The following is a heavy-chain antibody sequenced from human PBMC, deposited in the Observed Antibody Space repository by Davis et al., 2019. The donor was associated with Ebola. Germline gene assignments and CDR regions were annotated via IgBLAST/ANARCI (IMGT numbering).Heavy chain of an antibody. Sequence: SETLSLTCSVSGDSISGYDLSWIRQPPGKGLEWIGYIYYSWSTNYNPSLKSRVTISVDTSKNQFSQKLSSVTAADTAVYYCAREAYYYDSSGYSRGGFDYWGQGTLVTVSS. CDR3: AREAYYYDSSGYSRGGFDY. V-gene: IGHV4-59*01. D-gene: IGHD3-22*01. CDR1: GDSISGYD. CDR2: IYYSWST. J-gene: IGHJ4*02.